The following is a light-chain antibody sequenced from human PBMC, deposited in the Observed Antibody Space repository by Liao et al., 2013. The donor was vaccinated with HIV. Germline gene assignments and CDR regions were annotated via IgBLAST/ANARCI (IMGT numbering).Light chain of an antibody. J-gene: IGLJ2*01. CDR2: KDT. V-gene: IGLV3-25*03. CDR1: ALPTQY. Sequence: SYELTQPPSVSVSPGQTARITCSGDALPTQYAYWYQQKPGQAPVLLVYKDTERPSGIPERFSGSTSGTTVTLTISGVQAEDEADYYCQSTHSSGTYVIFGGGTKLTVL. CDR3: QSTHSSGTYVI.